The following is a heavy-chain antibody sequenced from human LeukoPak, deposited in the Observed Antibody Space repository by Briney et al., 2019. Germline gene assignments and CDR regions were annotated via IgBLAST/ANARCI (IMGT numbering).Heavy chain of an antibody. Sequence: GGSLRLSCAASGFTFSSYDMHWVRQATGKGLEWVSAIGTAGDTYYPGSVKGRFTISRENAKSSLYLQMNSLRAGDTAVYYCARAMAAGPADAFDIWGQGTMVTVSS. CDR1: GFTFSSYD. D-gene: IGHD5-24*01. J-gene: IGHJ3*02. V-gene: IGHV3-13*01. CDR2: IGTAGDT. CDR3: ARAMAAGPADAFDI.